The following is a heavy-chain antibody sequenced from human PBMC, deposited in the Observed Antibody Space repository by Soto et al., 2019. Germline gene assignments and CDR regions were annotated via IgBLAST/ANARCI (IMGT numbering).Heavy chain of an antibody. D-gene: IGHD5-18*01. CDR1: GVTCRGYA. V-gene: IGHV3-23*01. J-gene: IGHJ4*02. Sequence: GGSLRLSWAASGVTCRGYAMSWVRKAPGKGLEWVSAISGSGGSTYYADSVKGRFTISRDNSKNTLYLQMNSLRAEDTAVYYCARDQPGYSYGYGLGYWGQGTLVTVSS. CDR2: ISGSGGST. CDR3: ARDQPGYSYGYGLGY.